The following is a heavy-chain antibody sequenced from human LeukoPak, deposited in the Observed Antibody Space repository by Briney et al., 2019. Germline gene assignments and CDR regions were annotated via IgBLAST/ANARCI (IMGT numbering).Heavy chain of an antibody. J-gene: IGHJ4*02. Sequence: SETLSLTCSGSGGSISSYYWSWIRQPPGKGLEWIGEINHSGSTNYNPSLKSRVTISVDTSKNQFSLKLSSVTAADTAVYYCARYSRSTRMVWAQHQYYFDYWGQGTLVTVSS. CDR3: ARYSRSTRMVWAQHQYYFDY. D-gene: IGHD2-8*01. V-gene: IGHV4-34*01. CDR1: GGSISSYY. CDR2: INHSGST.